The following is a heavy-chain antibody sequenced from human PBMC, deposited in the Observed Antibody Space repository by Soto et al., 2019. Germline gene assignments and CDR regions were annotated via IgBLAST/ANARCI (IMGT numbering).Heavy chain of an antibody. CDR3: AADGAYYYDSSGYPGDYGMDV. J-gene: IGHJ6*02. V-gene: IGHV1-58*01. Sequence: GASVRVSCKASGFTLTSYAVQWVRQARGQRLEWIGWIVVGSGNTNYAQKFQERVTITRDVSTSTAYMELSSLRSEDTAVYYCAADGAYYYDSSGYPGDYGMDVWGQGTTVTVS. CDR2: IVVGSGNT. CDR1: GFTLTSYA. D-gene: IGHD3-22*01.